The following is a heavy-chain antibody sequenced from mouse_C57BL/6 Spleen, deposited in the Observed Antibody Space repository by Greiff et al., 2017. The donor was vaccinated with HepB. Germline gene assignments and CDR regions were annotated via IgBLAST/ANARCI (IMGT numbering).Heavy chain of an antibody. J-gene: IGHJ4*01. Sequence: QVQLQQSGAELVKPGASVKISCKASGYAFSSYWMNWVKQRPGKGLEWIGQIYPGDGDTNYNGKFKGKATLTADKSSSTAYMQLSSLTSEDSAVYFGARSYYEDAMDYWGQGTSVTVSS. D-gene: IGHD2-4*01. V-gene: IGHV1-80*01. CDR3: ARSYYEDAMDY. CDR1: GYAFSSYW. CDR2: IYPGDGDT.